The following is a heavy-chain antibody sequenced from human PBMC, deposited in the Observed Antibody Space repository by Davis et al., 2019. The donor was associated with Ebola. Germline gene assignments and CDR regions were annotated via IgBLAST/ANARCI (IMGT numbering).Heavy chain of an antibody. V-gene: IGHV1-69*13. Sequence: SVKVSCKASGGTFSSYAISWVRQAPGQGLEWMGGIIPIFGTANYAQKFQGRVTITADESTSTAYMELSSLRSEDTAVYYCARAHTGYCSSTSCHREDYYYYYMDVWAKGPRSPSP. D-gene: IGHD2-2*01. CDR3: ARAHTGYCSSTSCHREDYYYYYMDV. CDR2: IIPIFGTA. CDR1: GGTFSSYA. J-gene: IGHJ6*03.